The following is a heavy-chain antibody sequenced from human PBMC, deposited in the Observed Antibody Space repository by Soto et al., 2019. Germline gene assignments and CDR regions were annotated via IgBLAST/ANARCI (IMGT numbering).Heavy chain of an antibody. D-gene: IGHD1-26*01. V-gene: IGHV4-34*01. Sequence: LSLTCAVYGKSLSGYYWSWIRQPPGKALEWIGEINHSGNTNYNPSLKSRVTISVDTSKNQLFLNLSSVTAADTAMYYCARHHVRGRTIAGAAEFWGQGTLVTVSS. CDR3: ARHHVRGRTIAGAAEF. J-gene: IGHJ4*02. CDR1: GKSLSGYY. CDR2: INHSGNT.